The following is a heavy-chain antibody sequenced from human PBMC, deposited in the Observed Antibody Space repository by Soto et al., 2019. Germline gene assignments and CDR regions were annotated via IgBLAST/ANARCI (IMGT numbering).Heavy chain of an antibody. CDR1: GFTFGDYA. V-gene: IGHV3-49*03. J-gene: IGHJ4*02. Sequence: GGSLRLSCTASGFTFGDYAMSWFRQAPGKGLEWVGFIRSKAYGGTTEYAASVKGRFTISRDDSKSIAHLQMNSLKTEDTAVYYCTREDLFGVVVQDYWGQGTLVTVSS. CDR3: TREDLFGVVVQDY. CDR2: IRSKAYGGTT. D-gene: IGHD2-2*01.